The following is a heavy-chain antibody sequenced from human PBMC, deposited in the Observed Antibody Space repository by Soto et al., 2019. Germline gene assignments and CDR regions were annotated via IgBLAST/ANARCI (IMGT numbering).Heavy chain of an antibody. CDR1: GFSLSTSGVG. CDR2: IYWDDDK. V-gene: IGHV2-5*02. D-gene: IGHD2-21*02. J-gene: IGHJ6*02. CDR3: IQSRCGGDCLQSYASHYYYGMDV. Sequence: SGPTLVNPTQTLTLTCTFSGFSLSTSGVGVGWIRQPPGKALEWLAVIYWDDDKRYSPSLRSRLTINKDTSKNQVVLTMTNMDPVDTATYYCIQSRCGGDCLQSYASHYYYGMDVWGQGTTVTVSS.